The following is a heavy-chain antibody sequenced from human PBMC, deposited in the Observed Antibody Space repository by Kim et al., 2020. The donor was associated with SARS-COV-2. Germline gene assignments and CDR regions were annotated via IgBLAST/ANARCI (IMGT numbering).Heavy chain of an antibody. CDR1: GGSFSSYR. V-gene: IGHV4-4*07. CDR2: IHASGST. J-gene: IGHJ4*02. D-gene: IGHD6-19*01. Sequence: SETLSLICTVSGGSFSSYRWSWIRQSAGKGLEWIGRIHASGSTNYNPSLKSRLTMSVDASQHQMSLKLSPVTAADTAMYYCARQVAGTDRRFDYWGQGILVTVSS. CDR3: ARQVAGTDRRFDY.